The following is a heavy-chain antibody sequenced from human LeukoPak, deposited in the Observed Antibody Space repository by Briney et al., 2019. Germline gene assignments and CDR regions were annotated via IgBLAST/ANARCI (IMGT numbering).Heavy chain of an antibody. J-gene: IGHJ4*02. Sequence: GGSLRLSCAASGFTFSSYGMHWVRQAPGKGLEWVASISSSSSLIYYTDSVKGRFTISRDNAKNSLYLQMNSLRAEDTAVYFCAKEGRRTTPGYWGQGTLVTVSS. CDR3: AKEGRRTTPGY. CDR1: GFTFSSYG. V-gene: IGHV3-21*01. D-gene: IGHD1-14*01. CDR2: ISSSSSLI.